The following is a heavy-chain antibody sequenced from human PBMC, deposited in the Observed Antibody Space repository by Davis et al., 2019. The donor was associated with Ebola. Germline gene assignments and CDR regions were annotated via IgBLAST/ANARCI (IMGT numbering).Heavy chain of an antibody. CDR2: IYYSGST. CDR3: ARVVHPYNQFDP. CDR1: GGSISSSSYY. Sequence: SETLSLTCTVSGGSISSSSYYWGWIRQPPGKGLEWIGSIYYSGSTYYNPSLTSRVTISVDTSKNQFSLKLTSVTAADTAVYYCARVVHPYNQFDPRGQGALVTVSS. V-gene: IGHV4-39*01. D-gene: IGHD1-1*01. J-gene: IGHJ5*02.